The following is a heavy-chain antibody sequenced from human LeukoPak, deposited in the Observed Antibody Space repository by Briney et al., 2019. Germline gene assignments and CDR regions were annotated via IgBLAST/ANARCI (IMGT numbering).Heavy chain of an antibody. CDR1: SYTFTRYG. Sequence: ASVKVSCKASSYTFTRYGISWVRQAPGQGLEWMGWISGSNGNTNYAQKFQGRVTMTTDTPTSTAYMELRSLRSDDTAVYYCARDPDYSDLSGYSDYWGQGTLVTVSS. CDR3: ARDPDYSDLSGYSDY. V-gene: IGHV1-18*01. J-gene: IGHJ4*02. CDR2: ISGSNGNT. D-gene: IGHD3-22*01.